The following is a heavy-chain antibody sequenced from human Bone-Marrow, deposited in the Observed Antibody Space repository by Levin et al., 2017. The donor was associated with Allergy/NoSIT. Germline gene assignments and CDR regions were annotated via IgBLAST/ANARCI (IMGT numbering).Heavy chain of an antibody. CDR3: ARTYSTNSFAMSY. J-gene: IGHJ4*02. CDR1: GASISSGYY. CDR2: VFHSGTT. V-gene: IGHV4-38-2*01. D-gene: IGHD2-8*01. Sequence: PSETLSLTCAVSGASISSGYYYNWVRQPPGEGLEWIGTVFHSGTTYYNPSLKSRVTMSVDTSKKQFSLKLSSVTAADTAVYYCARTYSTNSFAMSYWGQGTLVTVSS.